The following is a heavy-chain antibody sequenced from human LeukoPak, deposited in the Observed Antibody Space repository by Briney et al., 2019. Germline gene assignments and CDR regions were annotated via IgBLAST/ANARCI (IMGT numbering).Heavy chain of an antibody. D-gene: IGHD3-22*01. CDR1: GFSVSSNY. CDR2: IYTGGST. CDR3: ARERGTSGYILAF. J-gene: IGHJ4*02. V-gene: IGHV3-53*01. Sequence: PGGSLRLSCAASGFSVSSNYMSWVSQAPGKGLEWVSVIYTGGSTYYADSVKGRFTISRDNSKNTVYLQMNSLRAEDTAVYYCARERGTSGYILAFWGQGTLVTVSS.